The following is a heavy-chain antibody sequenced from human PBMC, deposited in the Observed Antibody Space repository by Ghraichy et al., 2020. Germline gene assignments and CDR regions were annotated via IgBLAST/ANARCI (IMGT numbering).Heavy chain of an antibody. CDR2: IWYDGSNK. Sequence: GGSLRLSCAASGFTFSSYGMHWVRQAPGKGLEWVAVIWYDGSNKYYADSVKGRFTISRDNSKNTLYLQMNSLRAEDTAVYYCARDDGSGTLYYYYGMDVWGQGTTVTVSS. CDR3: ARDDGSGTLYYYYGMDV. J-gene: IGHJ6*02. CDR1: GFTFSSYG. D-gene: IGHD3-10*01. V-gene: IGHV3-33*01.